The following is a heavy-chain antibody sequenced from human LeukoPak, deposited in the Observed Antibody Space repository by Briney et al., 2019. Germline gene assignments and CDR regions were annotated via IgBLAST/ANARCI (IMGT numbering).Heavy chain of an antibody. J-gene: IGHJ4*02. CDR2: ISGSGGST. Sequence: TGGSLRLSCAASGFTFSSYAMSWGRQGPGKGLEWVSAISGSGGSTYYADSVKGRFTISRDNSKTTLYLQMNSLRAEDTAVYYCAKHPQLRYFDWFPTFFDWGQGTLVTVSS. D-gene: IGHD3-9*01. CDR3: AKHPQLRYFDWFPTFFD. CDR1: GFTFSSYA. V-gene: IGHV3-23*01.